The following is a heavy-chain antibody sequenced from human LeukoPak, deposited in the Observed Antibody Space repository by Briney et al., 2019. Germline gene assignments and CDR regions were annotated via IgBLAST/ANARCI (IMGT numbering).Heavy chain of an antibody. CDR2: INGYNANT. V-gene: IGHV1-18*01. Sequence: ASVKVSCKASGYTFTNYGISWVRQAPGQGLEWMGWINGYNANTKYAQKAQGRFTLTTDTSTSTVYMDLRSLRSEDTAVYFCARDGGGVGYDYWGQGALVTVSS. J-gene: IGHJ4*02. D-gene: IGHD1-26*01. CDR3: ARDGGGVGYDY. CDR1: GYTFTNYG.